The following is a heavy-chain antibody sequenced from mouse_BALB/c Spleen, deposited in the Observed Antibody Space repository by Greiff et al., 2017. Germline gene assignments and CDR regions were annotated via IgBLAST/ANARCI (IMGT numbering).Heavy chain of an antibody. CDR1: GFTFSSYG. Sequence: EVHLVESGGDLVKPGGSLKLSCAASGFTFSSYGMSWVRQTPDKRLEWVATISSGGSYTYYPDSVKGRFTISRDNAKNTLYLQMSSLKSEDTAMYYCARSEFAYWGQGTLVTVSA. J-gene: IGHJ3*01. CDR3: ARSEFAY. V-gene: IGHV5-6*01. CDR2: ISSGGSYT.